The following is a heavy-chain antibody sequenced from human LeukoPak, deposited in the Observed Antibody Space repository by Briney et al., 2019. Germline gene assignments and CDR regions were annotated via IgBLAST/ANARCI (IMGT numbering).Heavy chain of an antibody. D-gene: IGHD6-19*01. CDR1: GGSLSSYY. Sequence: SETLSLTCTVSGGSLSSYYWSWIRQPAGKGLEWIGRIYTSGSTNYNPSLKSRVTISVETSKNQFSLNLSSVTAADTAVYYCARGRLARSPYFDYWGQGTLVTVSS. CDR2: IYTSGST. V-gene: IGHV4-4*07. J-gene: IGHJ4*02. CDR3: ARGRLARSPYFDY.